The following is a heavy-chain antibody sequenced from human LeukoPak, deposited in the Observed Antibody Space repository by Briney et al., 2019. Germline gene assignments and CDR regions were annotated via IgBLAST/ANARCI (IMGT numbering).Heavy chain of an antibody. CDR2: ISAYNGNT. V-gene: IGHV1-18*01. J-gene: IGHJ5*02. Sequence: ASVKVSCKASGYTFTSYDISWVRQAPGQGLEWMGWISAYNGNTNYAQKLQGRVTMTTDTSTSTAYMELRSLRSDDTAVYYCARGGPYYYGSGSLLYNWFDPWGQGALVTVSS. CDR3: ARGGPYYYGSGSLLYNWFDP. D-gene: IGHD3-10*01. CDR1: GYTFTSYD.